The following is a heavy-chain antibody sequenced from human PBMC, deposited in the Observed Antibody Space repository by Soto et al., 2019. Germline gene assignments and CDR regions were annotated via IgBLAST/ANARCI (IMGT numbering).Heavy chain of an antibody. Sequence: QMQLVESGGGVVQPGGSLRLSCAASGLTFSKYAMHWVRQAPGKGLEWVAAILHDGGKKRYADSVEGRFTISRDNSMXXXXXXXXXXXXXXXXXXXXXXXXXXAPFCEGRDWFVPWGQGTLVTVSS. CDR2: ILHDGGKK. V-gene: IGHV3-30*03. CDR1: GLTFSKYA. CDR3: XXXXXXAPFCEGRDWFVP. D-gene: IGHD1-26*01. J-gene: IGHJ5*02.